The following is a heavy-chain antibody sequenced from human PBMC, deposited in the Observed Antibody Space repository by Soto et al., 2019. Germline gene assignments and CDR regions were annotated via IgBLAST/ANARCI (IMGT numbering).Heavy chain of an antibody. V-gene: IGHV1-18*04. CDR3: ARDSPHYDSSGYSHSQSYYGMDV. CDR1: GYTFTSYG. CDR2: ISAYNGNT. J-gene: IGHJ6*02. D-gene: IGHD3-22*01. Sequence: ASVKVSCKASGYTFTSYGISWVRQAPGQGLEWMGWISAYNGNTNYAQKLQGRVTMTTDTSTSTAYMELRSLRSDDTAVYYCARDSPHYDSSGYSHSQSYYGMDVRGQGTTVTVSS.